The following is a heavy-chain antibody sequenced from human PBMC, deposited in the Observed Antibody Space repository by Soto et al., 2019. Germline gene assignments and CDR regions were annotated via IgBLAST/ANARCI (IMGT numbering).Heavy chain of an antibody. CDR2: ISSSGNTI. D-gene: IGHD3-16*01. CDR3: AREGGGDAFDV. Sequence: VGSLRVYCAAFGFTFSDNYMSWIRQTPGKGLEWVSYISSSGNTIDYADSVKGRFTISRDNAKKSVYLQMNSLRAEDTAVYYCAREGGGDAFDVWGQGTMVTVSS. V-gene: IGHV3-11*01. CDR1: GFTFSDNY. J-gene: IGHJ3*01.